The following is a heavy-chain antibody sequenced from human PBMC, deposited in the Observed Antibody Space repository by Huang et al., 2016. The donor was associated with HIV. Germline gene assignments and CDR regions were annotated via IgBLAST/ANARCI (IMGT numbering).Heavy chain of an antibody. CDR1: GSSISGSYC. CDR3: ARPLTGTTALGY. Sequence: QLQLQESGPGLVKPSETLSLTCTVSGSSISGSYCGGWIRQPPGKGMEWIGNIYYSGNISYNPSLKSRVTISVDTSKNHISLKVDSVTAADTAVYYCARPLTGTTALGYWGQGTLVTVSS. V-gene: IGHV4-39*01. D-gene: IGHD1-20*01. CDR2: IYYSGNI. J-gene: IGHJ4*02.